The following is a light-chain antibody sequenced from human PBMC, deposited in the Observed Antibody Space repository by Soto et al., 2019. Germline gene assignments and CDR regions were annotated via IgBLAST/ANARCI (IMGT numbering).Light chain of an antibody. CDR1: QSVSSN. V-gene: IGKV3-15*01. CDR3: QQYNNWPPGT. CDR2: GAS. J-gene: IGKJ1*01. Sequence: EIVMTQSPATLSVSPGERATLSCRASQSVSSNLAWYHQKPGQAPRLLIYGASTRVTGIPARFSGSGSGTEFPPTMSSLQSEDFAVYYCQQYNNWPPGTFGQGTKVVIK.